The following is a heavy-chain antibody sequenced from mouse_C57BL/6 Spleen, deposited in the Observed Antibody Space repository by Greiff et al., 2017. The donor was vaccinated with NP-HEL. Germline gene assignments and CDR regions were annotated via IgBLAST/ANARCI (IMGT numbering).Heavy chain of an antibody. J-gene: IGHJ4*01. CDR1: GFTFSSYA. CDR3: ASTTRDAMDY. Sequence: EVKLMESGGGLVKPGGSLKLSCAASGFTFSSYAMSWVRQTPEKRLEWVATISDGGSYTYYPDNVKGRFTISRDNAKNNLYLQMSHLKSEDTAMYYCASTTRDAMDYWGQGTSVTVSS. CDR2: ISDGGSYT. D-gene: IGHD1-1*01. V-gene: IGHV5-4*03.